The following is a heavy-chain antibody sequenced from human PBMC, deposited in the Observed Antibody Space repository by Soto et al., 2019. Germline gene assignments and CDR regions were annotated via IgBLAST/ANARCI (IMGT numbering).Heavy chain of an antibody. J-gene: IGHJ4*02. Sequence: EVQLVESGGGLVQPGGSLRLSCAASGFTFSDHYMDWVRQAPGKGLEWVGRTRNKANSHTTEYAASVKGRFTISRDDSKNSLYLQMNSLKVEDTAVYSCARATTVTDYWGQGALVTVSS. CDR1: GFTFSDHY. V-gene: IGHV3-72*01. CDR3: ARATTVTDY. D-gene: IGHD4-17*01. CDR2: TRNKANSHTT.